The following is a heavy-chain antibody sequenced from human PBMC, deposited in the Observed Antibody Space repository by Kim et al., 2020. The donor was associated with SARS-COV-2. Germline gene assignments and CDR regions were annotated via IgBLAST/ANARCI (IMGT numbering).Heavy chain of an antibody. CDR1: GFTFSSYG. V-gene: IGHV3-33*01. CDR3: ARDSPGTPNWYFDL. Sequence: GGSLRLSCAASGFTFSSYGMHWVRQAPGKGLEWVAVIWDDGSNKYYADSVKGRFTISRDNSKNTLYLQMNSLRAEDTAVYYCARDSPGTPNWYFDLWGPGTLVTVSS. J-gene: IGHJ2*01. D-gene: IGHD1-26*01. CDR2: IWDDGSNK.